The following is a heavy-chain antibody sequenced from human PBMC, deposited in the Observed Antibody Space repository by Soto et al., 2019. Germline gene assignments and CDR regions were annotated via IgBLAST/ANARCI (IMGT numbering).Heavy chain of an antibody. CDR2: IKSDGTT. CDR3: AKDRGEEGLKFLEWFGGMDV. J-gene: IGHJ6*02. V-gene: IGHV3-74*01. D-gene: IGHD3-3*01. CDR1: GFSVSNYW. Sequence: GGSLRLSCAASGFSVSNYWMNWVRQAPGKGLVWVSHIKSDGTTSYADSVEGRFTVSRDDAKNTFYLQMNGLRAEDTAVYYCAKDRGEEGLKFLEWFGGMDVWGHGTTVTVS.